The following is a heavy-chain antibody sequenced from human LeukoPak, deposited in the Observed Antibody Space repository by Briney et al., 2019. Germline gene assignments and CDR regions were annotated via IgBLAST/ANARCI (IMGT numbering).Heavy chain of an antibody. CDR1: GFTSSSYA. V-gene: IGHV3-23*01. CDR2: ISGSGGLT. Sequence: GGSLRLSCAASGFTSSSYAMSWVRQAPGKGLEWVSAISGSGGLTYYADSVNGRFTISRDNSKNTLYLQMNSLRAEDTAVYYCAKDSHHYYDSSGYLYYFDYWGQGTLVTVSS. D-gene: IGHD3-22*01. J-gene: IGHJ4*02. CDR3: AKDSHHYYDSSGYLYYFDY.